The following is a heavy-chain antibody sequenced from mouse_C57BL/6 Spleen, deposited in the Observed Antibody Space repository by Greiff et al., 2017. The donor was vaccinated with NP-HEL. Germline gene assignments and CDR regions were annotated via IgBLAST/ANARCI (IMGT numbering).Heavy chain of an antibody. V-gene: IGHV5-4*01. CDR3: ASGTYGSSYWYFDV. Sequence: EVQVVESGGGLVKPGGFLKLSCAASGFTFSSYAMSWVRQTPEKRLEWVATISDGGSYTYYPDNVKGRFTISRDNAKNNLYLQMSHLKSEDTAMYYCASGTYGSSYWYFDVWGTGTTVTVSS. CDR1: GFTFSSYA. J-gene: IGHJ1*03. D-gene: IGHD1-1*01. CDR2: ISDGGSYT.